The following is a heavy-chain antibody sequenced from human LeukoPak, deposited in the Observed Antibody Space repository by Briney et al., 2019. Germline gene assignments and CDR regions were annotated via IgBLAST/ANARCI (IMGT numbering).Heavy chain of an antibody. V-gene: IGHV6-1*01. CDR2: TYYRSKWYN. Sequence: SQTLSLTCAISGDSVSSNSAAWNWISQSPSRGLEWLGRTYYRSKWYNDYAVSVKSRITINPDTSKNQFSLQLNSVTPEDTAVYYCARSGPYSSGWNDYWGQGTLVTVSS. D-gene: IGHD6-19*01. CDR3: ARSGPYSSGWNDY. CDR1: GDSVSSNSAA. J-gene: IGHJ4*02.